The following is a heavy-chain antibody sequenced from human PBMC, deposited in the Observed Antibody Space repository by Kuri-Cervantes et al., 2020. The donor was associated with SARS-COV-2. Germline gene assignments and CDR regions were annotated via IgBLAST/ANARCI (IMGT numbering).Heavy chain of an antibody. V-gene: IGHV4-39*01. CDR2: IYYTANT. CDR1: RGSISSSSYY. Sequence: SETLSLTCTVSRGSISSSSYYWGWIRQPPGKGLEWIGSIYYTANTYYNPSLNSRVTMSVDTSKNQFSLKVISVTAADTAVYYCARQYVLRHLEWSREMRSTYYMDVWGKGTMVTVSS. J-gene: IGHJ6*03. D-gene: IGHD3-3*01. CDR3: ARQYVLRHLEWSREMRSTYYMDV.